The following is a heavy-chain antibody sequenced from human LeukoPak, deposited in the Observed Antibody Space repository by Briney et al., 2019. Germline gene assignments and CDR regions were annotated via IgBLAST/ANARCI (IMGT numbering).Heavy chain of an antibody. CDR1: GFTFSSYD. D-gene: IGHD4-17*01. V-gene: IGHV3-48*01. J-gene: IGHJ5*02. Sequence: PGGSLRLSCAASGFTFSSYDMSWVRQTPGKGLEWVSYISSSSSTIYYADSVKGRFTISRDNAKNSLYLQMNSLRAEDTAVYYCAREGDDYGDLNWFDPWGQGTLVTVSS. CDR2: ISSSSSTI. CDR3: AREGDDYGDLNWFDP.